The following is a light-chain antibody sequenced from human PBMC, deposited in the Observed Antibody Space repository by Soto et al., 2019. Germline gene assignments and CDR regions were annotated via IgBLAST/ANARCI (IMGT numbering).Light chain of an antibody. CDR1: QSVTTF. CDR3: QQYGSPEII. Sequence: EIVLTQSPAPLSFSPGERAPLSCRASQSVTTFLAWYQQKPDQAPRLLIYDASTRATGIPARFSGSVSGTDFTLTITRLEPEDFAVFYCQQYGSPEIIFGQGTRLEIK. V-gene: IGKV3-11*01. J-gene: IGKJ5*01. CDR2: DAS.